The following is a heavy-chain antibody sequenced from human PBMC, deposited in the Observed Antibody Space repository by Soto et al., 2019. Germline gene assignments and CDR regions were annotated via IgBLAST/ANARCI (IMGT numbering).Heavy chain of an antibody. V-gene: IGHV4-34*01. CDR3: ARGHRYNWFDP. CDR1: GGSFSGYY. Sequence: SETLSLTCAVYGGSFSGYYWSWIRQPPGKGLEWIGEINHSGSTNYNPSLKSRVTISVDTSKNQFSLKLSSVTAADTAVYYCARGHRYNWFDPWGQGTLVTVSS. CDR2: INHSGST. J-gene: IGHJ5*02.